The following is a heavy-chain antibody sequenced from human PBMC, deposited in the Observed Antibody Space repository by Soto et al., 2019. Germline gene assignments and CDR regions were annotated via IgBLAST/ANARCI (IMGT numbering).Heavy chain of an antibody. D-gene: IGHD1-1*01. CDR3: AKGRNWNARYDYYGRDV. CDR2: ISYDGSNK. J-gene: IGHJ6*02. CDR1: GFTFSSYG. Sequence: QVQLVESGGGVVQPGRSLRLSCADSGFTFSSYGMHWVRQAPGKGLEWVAVISYDGSNKYYADSVKGRFTISRDNSQNPLYMRMNSLRAEDTAVYYCAKGRNWNARYDYYGRDVCGQGTTVTVSS. V-gene: IGHV3-30*18.